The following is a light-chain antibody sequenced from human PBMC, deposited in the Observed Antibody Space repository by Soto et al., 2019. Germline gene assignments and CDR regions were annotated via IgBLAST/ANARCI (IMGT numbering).Light chain of an antibody. CDR1: SSNIGNNY. CDR3: GTWDNSLSAWV. CDR2: DNY. J-gene: IGLJ3*02. Sequence: QSVLTQPPSVSAAPGQKVIISCSGSSSNIGNNYVSWYQQLPGTAPKLLIYDNYKRPSGIPDRFSGSKSGTSATLGITALQTGDEADYYCGTWDNSLSAWVFGGGTKLTVL. V-gene: IGLV1-51*01.